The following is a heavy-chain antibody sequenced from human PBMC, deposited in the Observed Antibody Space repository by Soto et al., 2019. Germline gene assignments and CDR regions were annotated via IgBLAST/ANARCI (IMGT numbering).Heavy chain of an antibody. CDR3: ARDPLLEYSSSSAFDY. CDR2: ISSSSSYI. D-gene: IGHD6-6*01. Sequence: EVQLVESGGCLVKPGGSLRLSCAASGFTFSSYSMNWVRQAPGKGLEWVSSISSSSSYIYYADSVKGRFTISRDNAKNSLYLQMNSLRAEDTAVYYCARDPLLEYSSSSAFDYWGQGTLVTVSS. CDR1: GFTFSSYS. V-gene: IGHV3-21*01. J-gene: IGHJ4*02.